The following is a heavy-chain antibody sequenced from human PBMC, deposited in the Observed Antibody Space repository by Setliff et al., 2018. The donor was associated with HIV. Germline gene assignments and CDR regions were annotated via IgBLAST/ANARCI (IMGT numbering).Heavy chain of an antibody. D-gene: IGHD3-22*01. CDR2: ISIRSSI. J-gene: IGHJ4*02. CDR1: RFIFSDCY. Sequence: LRLSCAASRFIFSDCYVNWVRKAPGKGLEWVSTISIRSSIYYVDSVKGRFTISRDNAKNSLCLQMNSLRAEDTAVYYCAVHYYDSSGYDYWGQGTLVTVSS. V-gene: IGHV3-11*04. CDR3: AVHYYDSSGYDY.